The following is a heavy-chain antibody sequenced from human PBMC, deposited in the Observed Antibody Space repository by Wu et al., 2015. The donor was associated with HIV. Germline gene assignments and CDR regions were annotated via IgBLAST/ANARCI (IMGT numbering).Heavy chain of an antibody. CDR1: GYNFISYG. J-gene: IGHJ4*02. V-gene: IGHV1-18*01. Sequence: QVQLVQSGAEVKKPGASVKVSCKASGYNFISYGISWVRQAPGQGLEWLGWISSYNGNTDYAEKVQGRVSMTTDTSTSTAYMELRSLRSDDTAVYYCARDALYGSGNYYQYYFDYWGQGTLVTVSS. CDR2: ISSYNGNT. D-gene: IGHD3-10*01. CDR3: ARDALYGSGNYYQYYFDY.